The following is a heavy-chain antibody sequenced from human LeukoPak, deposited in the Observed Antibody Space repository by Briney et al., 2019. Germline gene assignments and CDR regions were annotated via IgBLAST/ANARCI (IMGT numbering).Heavy chain of an antibody. Sequence: SQTLSLTSTVPDSSISSSSYYWGWIRQPPGKPPEWLGSFYYSGSTYYNPSLKSRVTISVDTPKNQFSLKLSSVTAADTAVYYCANRYCSGGSCYFDHWGQGTLVTVSS. CDR3: ANRYCSGGSCYFDH. CDR2: FYYSGST. J-gene: IGHJ4*02. V-gene: IGHV4-39*01. CDR1: DSSISSSSYY. D-gene: IGHD2-15*01.